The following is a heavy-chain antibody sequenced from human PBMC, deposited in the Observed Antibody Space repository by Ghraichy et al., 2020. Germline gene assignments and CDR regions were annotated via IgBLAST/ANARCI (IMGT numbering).Heavy chain of an antibody. CDR2: ISGSGGST. J-gene: IGHJ4*02. CDR1: GFTFSSYA. D-gene: IGHD2-15*01. Sequence: GGSLRLSCAASGFTFSSYAMSWVRQAPGKGLEWVSAISGSGGSTYYADSVKGRFTISRDNSKNTLYLQMNSLRAEDTAVYYCAKRMPGYCSGGSCYSSSSFDYWGQGTLVTVSS. V-gene: IGHV3-23*01. CDR3: AKRMPGYCSGGSCYSSSSFDY.